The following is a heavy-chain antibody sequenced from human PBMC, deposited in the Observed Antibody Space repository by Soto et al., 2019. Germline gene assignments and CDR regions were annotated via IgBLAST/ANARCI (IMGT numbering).Heavy chain of an antibody. V-gene: IGHV1-69*08. J-gene: IGHJ4*02. CDR3: ARDRTGQYDY. CDR2: IIPILGIA. CDR1: GGTFSSYT. Sequence: QVQLVQSGAEVKKPGSSVKVSCKASGGTFSSYTISWVRQAPGQGLEWMGRIIPILGIANYAKKFKGSVTITADKSTSTDYMELSSMRSEDTAVYYCARDRTGQYDYWGQGTLVTDSS.